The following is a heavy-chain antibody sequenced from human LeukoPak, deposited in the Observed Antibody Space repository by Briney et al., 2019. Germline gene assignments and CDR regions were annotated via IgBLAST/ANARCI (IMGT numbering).Heavy chain of an antibody. J-gene: IGHJ4*02. CDR3: TRDWGGVAAGIDY. CDR1: GFTFSSFW. CDR2: IKTDGSEK. V-gene: IGHV3-7*01. Sequence: GGSLRLSCAASGFTFSSFWMSWVRQAPGKGLEWVANIKTDGSEKYYVDSVKGRFTISRDNAKNSLSLQMNSLSAEDTAVYYRTRDWGGVAAGIDYWGQGTLVTVSS. D-gene: IGHD6-13*01.